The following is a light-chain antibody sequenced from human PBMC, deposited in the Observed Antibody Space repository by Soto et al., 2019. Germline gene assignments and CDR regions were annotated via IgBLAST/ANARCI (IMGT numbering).Light chain of an antibody. V-gene: IGLV2-14*01. CDR3: SSYTSNTTVV. J-gene: IGLJ2*01. CDR1: SSDVCGYNY. CDR2: DVS. Sequence: QSALTQPASVSGSPGQSITISCTGTSSDVCGYNYVSWYQQHPGKATKLMIYDVSNRPSGVSNRFSGSKSGNTASLTISGLQAEDEADYSCSSYTSNTTVVFGGGTKLTVL.